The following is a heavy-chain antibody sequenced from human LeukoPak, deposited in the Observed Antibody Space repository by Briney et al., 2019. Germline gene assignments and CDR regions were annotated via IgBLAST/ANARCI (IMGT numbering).Heavy chain of an antibody. D-gene: IGHD3-22*01. CDR3: ARDSSSGCYYPFDY. J-gene: IGHJ4*02. CDR1: GFTFDDYG. CDR2: INWNGAST. Sequence: GGSLRLSCAASGFTFDDYGMSWVRQAPGKGLEWVSGINWNGASTGYADSVKGRFTISRDNAKNSLYLQMNSLRAEDTAFYYCARDSSSGCYYPFDYWGQGTLVTVSS. V-gene: IGHV3-20*04.